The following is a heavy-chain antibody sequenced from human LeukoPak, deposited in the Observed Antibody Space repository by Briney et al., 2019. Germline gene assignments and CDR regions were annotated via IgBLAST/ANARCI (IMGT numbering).Heavy chain of an antibody. CDR3: ATAQSITIFGVVKGSYYFDY. J-gene: IGHJ4*02. D-gene: IGHD3-3*01. CDR2: FDPEDGET. Sequence: GASVKVSCKVSGYTLTELSMHWVRQAPGKGLEWMGGFDPEDGETIYAQKFQGRVTMTEDTSTDTAYMELSSLRSEDTAVYYCATAQSITIFGVVKGSYYFDYWGQGTLVTVSS. V-gene: IGHV1-24*01. CDR1: GYTLTELS.